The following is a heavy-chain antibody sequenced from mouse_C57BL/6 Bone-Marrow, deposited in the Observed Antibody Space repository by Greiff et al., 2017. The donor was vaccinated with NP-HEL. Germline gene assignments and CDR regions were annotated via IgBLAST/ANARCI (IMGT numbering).Heavy chain of an antibody. V-gene: IGHV1-50*01. CDR3: ARRATGTDAMDY. CDR2: IDPSDSYT. CDR1: GYTFTSYW. D-gene: IGHD4-1*02. Sequence: QVQLQQPGAELVKPGASVKLSCKASGYTFTSYWMQWVKQRPGQGLEWIGEIDPSDSYTNYNQKFKAKATLTVDKSSSTAYMQLKSLTSEDSAVYYCARRATGTDAMDYWGQGTSVTVSS. J-gene: IGHJ4*01.